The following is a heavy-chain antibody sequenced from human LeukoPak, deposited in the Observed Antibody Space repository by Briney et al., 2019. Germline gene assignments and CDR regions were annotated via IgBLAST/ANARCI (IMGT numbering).Heavy chain of an antibody. J-gene: IGHJ6*03. CDR3: TRVSSKTTVRGLTTKKNYYYYYMDV. CDR2: IKQDGSEK. CDR1: GFTSISYW. Sequence: PGGSLRLSCAASGFTSISYWMNWVRQAPGKGLEWVANIKQDGSEKYYVDSVKGRFTISRDNAKNSLYLQMNSLRAEDTAVYYCTRVSSKTTVRGLTTKKNYYYYYMDVWGKGTTVTISS. D-gene: IGHD3-10*01. V-gene: IGHV3-7*01.